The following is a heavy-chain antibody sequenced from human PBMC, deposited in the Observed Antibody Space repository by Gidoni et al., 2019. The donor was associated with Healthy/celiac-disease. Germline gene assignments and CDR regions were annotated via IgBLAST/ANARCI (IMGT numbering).Heavy chain of an antibody. J-gene: IGHJ4*02. D-gene: IGHD3-10*01. CDR1: GFTFSSYA. V-gene: IGHV3-23*01. CDR2: ISGSGGST. Sequence: EVQLLESGGGLVQPGGSLRLSCAASGFTFSSYAMSWVRQAPGKGLEWVSAISGSGGSTYYADSVKGRFTISRDNSKNTLYLQMNSLRAEDTAVYYCAKAPILLWFGEFSYYFDYWGQGTLVTVSS. CDR3: AKAPILLWFGEFSYYFDY.